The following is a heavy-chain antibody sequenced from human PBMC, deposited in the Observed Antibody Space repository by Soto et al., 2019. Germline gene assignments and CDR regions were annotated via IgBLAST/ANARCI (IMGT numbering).Heavy chain of an antibody. CDR3: AKGGSAALIAPSGRDNWFDP. CDR1: GFAFDDYV. V-gene: IGHV3-9*01. D-gene: IGHD6-13*01. Sequence: LRLSCAASGFAFDDYVMHWVRQPPGRGLEWVSGITWNGGTIRYVDSVKGRFTISRDNAENSLYLQMNSLRPEDTAVYYCAKGGSAALIAPSGRDNWFDPWGQGTLVTVSS. CDR2: ITWNGGTI. J-gene: IGHJ5*02.